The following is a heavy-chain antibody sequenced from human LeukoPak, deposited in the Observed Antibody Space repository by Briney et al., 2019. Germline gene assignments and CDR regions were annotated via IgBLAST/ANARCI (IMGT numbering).Heavy chain of an antibody. D-gene: IGHD2-15*01. CDR2: INTEGSFT. CDR1: GFTLSGYW. V-gene: IGHV3-74*01. CDR3: ATDRCSGGSCYSDFDY. J-gene: IGHJ4*02. Sequence: GGSLRLSCAASGFTLSGYWMHWVRQAPGKGLVWVSRINTEGSFTTYADSVKGRFTIFRDNAKNTLFLQMNSLKTEDTAVYYCATDRCSGGSCYSDFDYWGQGTLVTVSS.